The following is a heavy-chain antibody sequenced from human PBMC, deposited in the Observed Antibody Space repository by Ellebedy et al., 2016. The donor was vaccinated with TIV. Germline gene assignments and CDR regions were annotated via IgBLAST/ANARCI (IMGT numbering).Heavy chain of an antibody. Sequence: LSLTCAASGLTFSRYGMTWVRQAPGKGLEWISFISNPGTAIYYAASVKGRFTVSRDNAQNSLFLQMNSLRAEDTALYFCGRSPVLDHWGQGTLVTVSP. V-gene: IGHV3-48*03. CDR3: GRSPVLDH. J-gene: IGHJ4*02. CDR1: GLTFSRYG. CDR2: ISNPGTAI.